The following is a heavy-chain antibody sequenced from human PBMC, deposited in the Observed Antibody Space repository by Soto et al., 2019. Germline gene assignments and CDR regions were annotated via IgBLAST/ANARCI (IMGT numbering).Heavy chain of an antibody. CDR1: GFSFSTYD. D-gene: IGHD3-10*01. V-gene: IGHV3-13*01. Sequence: EVQLVESGGGLVQPGGSLRLSCAGSGFSFSTYDMHWVRQATGKGLEWVSSIGTAGDTYYEDSVRGRFTISRENAKNSFYLEMKNLRVGDTAVYYCSRWFGTTYYGMDVWGRGTTVTVSS. CDR3: SRWFGTTYYGMDV. CDR2: IGTAGDT. J-gene: IGHJ6*02.